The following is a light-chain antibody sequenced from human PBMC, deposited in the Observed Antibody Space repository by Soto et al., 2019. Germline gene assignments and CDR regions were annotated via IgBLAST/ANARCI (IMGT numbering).Light chain of an antibody. Sequence: QSVLTQPPSASGTPGQRVTIYCSGSSSNIGSNYVYWYQQIPGTAPKLLISRNNQRPSGVPDRFSGSKSGTSASLAISGLRSEDEADFYCATWEDSLSGLNWVFGGGTQLTVL. V-gene: IGLV1-47*01. J-gene: IGLJ3*02. CDR1: SSNIGSNY. CDR2: RNN. CDR3: ATWEDSLSGLNWV.